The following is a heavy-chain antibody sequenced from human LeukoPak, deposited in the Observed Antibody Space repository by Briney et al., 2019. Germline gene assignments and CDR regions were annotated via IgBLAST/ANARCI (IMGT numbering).Heavy chain of an antibody. V-gene: IGHV3-23*01. D-gene: IGHD2/OR15-2a*01. CDR2: ISGSDGST. Sequence: PAGSLLLSCAASGFTFSSYAMSWVRQAPGKGLEWVSTISGSDGSTYYADSVKGRFTISRDNSKNTLYLQMNSLRAEDTAVYYCANHLGSTAYATLDNWGQGTVVGVFS. CDR3: ANHLGSTAYATLDN. J-gene: IGHJ4*02. CDR1: GFTFSSYA.